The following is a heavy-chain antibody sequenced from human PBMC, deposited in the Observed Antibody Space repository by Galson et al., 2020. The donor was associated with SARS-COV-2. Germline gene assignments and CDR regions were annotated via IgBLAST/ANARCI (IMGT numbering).Heavy chain of an antibody. D-gene: IGHD5-18*01. CDR1: GGSFSDYS. J-gene: IGHJ6*03. Sequence: SETLSLTCGVYGGSFSDYSWTWVRQPPGKGLEWIGEISHSGSTNYSPSLKSRVFMSLDTSKNQFSLKLRSVTAADTAVYYCARGGSRPVMVFDYYYFYMGVWGKGTTVTVYS. CDR3: ARGGSRPVMVFDYYYFYMGV. CDR2: ISHSGST. V-gene: IGHV4-34*01.